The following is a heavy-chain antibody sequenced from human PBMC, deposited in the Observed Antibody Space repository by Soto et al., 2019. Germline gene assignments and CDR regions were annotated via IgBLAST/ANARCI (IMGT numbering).Heavy chain of an antibody. CDR1: GDSVSSNIAA. CDR2: TYYRSKWYN. Sequence: PSQTLSLTCAISGDSVSSNIAAWNWIRQSPSRGLEWLGRTYYRSKWYNDYAVSVKSRITINPDTSRNQFSLQLNSVTPEDTAVYYCARDSPGSVYNWFDPWGQGTLVTVSS. V-gene: IGHV6-1*01. D-gene: IGHD5-12*01. J-gene: IGHJ5*02. CDR3: ARDSPGSVYNWFDP.